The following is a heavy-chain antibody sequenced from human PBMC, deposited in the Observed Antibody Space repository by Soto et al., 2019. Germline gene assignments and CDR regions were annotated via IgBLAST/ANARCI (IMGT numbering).Heavy chain of an antibody. J-gene: IGHJ4*02. D-gene: IGHD5-18*01. CDR2: ISWDGGST. V-gene: IGHV3-43*01. CDR1: GFTCYDYT. CDR3: AKDMVPVDTAMVDY. Sequence: GGSLRLSCAASGFTCYDYTMHWVRQAPGKGLEWVSLISWDGGSTYYADSVKGRFTISRDNSKNSLYLQMNSLRTEDTALYYCAKDMVPVDTAMVDYWGQGTLVTVSS.